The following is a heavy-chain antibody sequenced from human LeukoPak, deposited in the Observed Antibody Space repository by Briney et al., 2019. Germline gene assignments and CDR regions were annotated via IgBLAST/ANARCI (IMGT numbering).Heavy chain of an antibody. Sequence: GGSLRLSCAASGFTFSSYAMHWVRQAPGKGLEWVALISYDGGNKYSADSVKGRFTISRDNAKNSLYLQMNSLRAEDTAVYYCARDLQYQLGGQGTLVTVSS. J-gene: IGHJ4*02. D-gene: IGHD2-2*01. CDR2: ISYDGGNK. CDR1: GFTFSSYA. CDR3: ARDLQYQL. V-gene: IGHV3-30*04.